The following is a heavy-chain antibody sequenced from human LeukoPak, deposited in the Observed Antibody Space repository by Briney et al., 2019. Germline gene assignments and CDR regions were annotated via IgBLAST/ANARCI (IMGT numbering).Heavy chain of an antibody. CDR3: AKAKSGSSDVDY. Sequence: GGSLRLSCASSGFTFSSYAMSWVRQAPGKGLEWVSAISGSGGSTYYADSVKGRFTISRDNSKNTLYLQMNSLRAEDTAVYYCAKAKSGSSDVDYWGQGTLVTVSS. V-gene: IGHV3-23*01. J-gene: IGHJ4*02. D-gene: IGHD1-26*01. CDR2: ISGSGGST. CDR1: GFTFSSYA.